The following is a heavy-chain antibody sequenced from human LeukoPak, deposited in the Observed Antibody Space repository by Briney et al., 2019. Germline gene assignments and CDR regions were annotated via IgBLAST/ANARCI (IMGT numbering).Heavy chain of an antibody. Sequence: GASVKVSCKASGYTFIGYYVHWVRQAPGQGLEWMGWISADNGNTNYAQKFQGRVTMTTDASTSTAYMELRSLRFDDTAVYYCARGRDHDYGDYFFDYWGQGTLVTVSS. V-gene: IGHV1-18*04. D-gene: IGHD4-17*01. J-gene: IGHJ4*02. CDR1: GYTFIGYY. CDR3: ARGRDHDYGDYFFDY. CDR2: ISADNGNT.